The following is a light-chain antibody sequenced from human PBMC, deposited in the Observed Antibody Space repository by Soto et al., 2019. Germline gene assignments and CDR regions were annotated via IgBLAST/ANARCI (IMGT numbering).Light chain of an antibody. CDR3: SSYTTSSGPHVV. J-gene: IGLJ2*01. V-gene: IGLV2-14*01. CDR2: DVS. CDR1: SSDVGGYNY. Sequence: QSALTQPASVSGSPGQSITISCTGTSSDVGGYNYVSWYQQYPGKAPKVIIYDVSDRPSGVSNRFSGSRSGNTASLIISGLQAEDEADYYCSSYTTSSGPHVVFGGGTKLTVL.